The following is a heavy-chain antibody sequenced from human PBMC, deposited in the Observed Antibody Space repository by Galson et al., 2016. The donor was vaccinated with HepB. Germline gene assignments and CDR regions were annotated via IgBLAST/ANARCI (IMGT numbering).Heavy chain of an antibody. D-gene: IGHD4-23*01. Sequence: SLRLSCAASGFIFDDYGMHWVRQTPGKGLEWVSLINAQNDRTYYAASVKGRFTVSRDNSKYTLYLQMKSLKIEDTALYYCAQHGDAGNSADYNGMNVWGQGTTVTVSS. CDR1: GFIFDDYG. CDR3: AQHGDAGNSADYNGMNV. CDR2: INAQNDRT. V-gene: IGHV3-43*02. J-gene: IGHJ6*02.